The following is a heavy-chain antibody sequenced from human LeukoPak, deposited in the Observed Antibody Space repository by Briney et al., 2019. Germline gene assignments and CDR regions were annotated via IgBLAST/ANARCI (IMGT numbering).Heavy chain of an antibody. CDR3: AREWYSSSSGWFDP. J-gene: IGHJ5*02. CDR1: GFTFSSYS. Sequence: GGSLRLSCAASGFTFSSYSMNWVRQAPGKGPEWVSSISSSSSYIYYADSVKGRFTISRDNAKNSLYLQMNSLRAEDTAVYYCAREWYSSSSGWFDPWGQGTLVTVSS. D-gene: IGHD6-6*01. V-gene: IGHV3-21*01. CDR2: ISSSSSYI.